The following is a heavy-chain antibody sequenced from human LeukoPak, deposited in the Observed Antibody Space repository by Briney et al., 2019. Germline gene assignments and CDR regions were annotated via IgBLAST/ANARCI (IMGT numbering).Heavy chain of an antibody. Sequence: PGGSLRLSCAASGFTFSSYSMNWVRQAPGKGLEWVSYISSSSSTIYYADSVKGRFTISRDNAKNSLYLQMNSLRAEDTAVYYCARDGMSSLASSSDYWGQGTLVTVSS. J-gene: IGHJ4*02. V-gene: IGHV3-48*01. CDR2: ISSSSSTI. D-gene: IGHD1-26*01. CDR3: ARDGMSSLASSSDY. CDR1: GFTFSSYS.